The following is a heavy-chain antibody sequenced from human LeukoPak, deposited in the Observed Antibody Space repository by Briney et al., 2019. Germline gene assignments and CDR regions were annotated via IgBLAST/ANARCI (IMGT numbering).Heavy chain of an antibody. D-gene: IGHD2-2*01. CDR2: IYYSGST. Sequence: SETLSLTCTVSGGSISSGGYYWSWIRQHPGKGLEWIGYIYYSGSTYYNPSLKSRVTISVDTSKNQFSLKLSSVTAADTAVYYCARSPDPAALDYWGQGTLVTVSS. V-gene: IGHV4-31*03. CDR1: GGSISSGGYY. J-gene: IGHJ4*02. CDR3: ARSPDPAALDY.